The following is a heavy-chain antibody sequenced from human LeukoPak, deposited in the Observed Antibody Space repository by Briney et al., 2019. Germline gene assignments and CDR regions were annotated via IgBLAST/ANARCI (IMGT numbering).Heavy chain of an antibody. J-gene: IGHJ4*02. V-gene: IGHV3-74*03. CDR1: GFTFNTYT. Sequence: GGSLRLSCAASGFTFNTYTMNWVRQAPGKGLVWVSRINGDGSSTTYADSVKGRFTISRDNAKNTLYLQMNSLRAEDTAVYYCAKGGTTVVDYWGQGTLVTVSS. CDR3: AKGGTTVVDY. D-gene: IGHD4-23*01. CDR2: INGDGSST.